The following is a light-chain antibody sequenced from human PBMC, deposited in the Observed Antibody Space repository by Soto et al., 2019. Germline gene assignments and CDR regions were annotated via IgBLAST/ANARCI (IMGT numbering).Light chain of an antibody. CDR3: QTRGTGNVV. Sequence: QLVLTQSPSASASLGASVKLTCTLSSGHSSYAIAWHQLQPEKGPRYLMKLNSDGSHSKGDGIPDRFSGSSSGAERYLTISSLQSEDEADYYCQTRGTGNVVFGGGTKLTVL. J-gene: IGLJ2*01. CDR1: SGHSSYA. CDR2: LNSDGSH. V-gene: IGLV4-69*01.